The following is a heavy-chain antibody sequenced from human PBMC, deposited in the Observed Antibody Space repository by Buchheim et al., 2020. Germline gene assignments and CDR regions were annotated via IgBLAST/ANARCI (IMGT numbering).Heavy chain of an antibody. J-gene: IGHJ4*02. CDR1: GFTFSRYA. Sequence: EVQLLESGGGFVQTGGSLRLACAASGFTFSRYAMNWVRQAPGKGLEWVSGISGSGDAAYYSDSVKGRFTVSRDNSGSTLSLQLNRLRAEDSAVYYCAKDLELDYWGQGTL. CDR2: ISGSGDAA. CDR3: AKDLELDY. D-gene: IGHD1-1*01. V-gene: IGHV3-23*01.